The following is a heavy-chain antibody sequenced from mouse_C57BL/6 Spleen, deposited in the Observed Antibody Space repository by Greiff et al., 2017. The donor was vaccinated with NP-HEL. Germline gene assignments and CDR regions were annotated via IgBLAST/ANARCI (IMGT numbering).Heavy chain of an antibody. V-gene: IGHV2-6-1*01. J-gene: IGHJ4*01. D-gene: IGHD4-1*01. CDR3: ARHGLGHYYAMDY. CDR2: IWSDGST. Sequence: VMLVESGPGLVAPSQSLSITCTVSGFSLTSYGVHWVRQPPGKGLEWLVVIWSDGSTTYNSALKSRLSISKDNSKSQVFLKMNSLQTDDTAMYYCARHGLGHYYAMDYWGQGTSVTVSS. CDR1: GFSLTSYG.